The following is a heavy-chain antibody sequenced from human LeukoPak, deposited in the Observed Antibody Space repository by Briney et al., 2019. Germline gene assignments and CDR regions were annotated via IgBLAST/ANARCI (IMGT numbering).Heavy chain of an antibody. V-gene: IGHV3-23*01. J-gene: IGHJ4*02. Sequence: GGSLRLSCAASGFTFSSYGMNWVRQAPGKGLEWVSGISGSGGSTYYADSVKGRFTISRDNSKNTLYLQMNSLRAEDTAVYYCAKDSYRYYYDTSGYHYGYWGQGTLVTVSS. CDR3: AKDSYRYYYDTSGYHYGY. D-gene: IGHD3-22*01. CDR2: ISGSGGST. CDR1: GFTFSSYG.